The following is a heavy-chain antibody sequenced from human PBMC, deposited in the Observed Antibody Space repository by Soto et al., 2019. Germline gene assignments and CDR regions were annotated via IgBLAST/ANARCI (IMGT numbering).Heavy chain of an antibody. J-gene: IGHJ6*02. CDR2: ISSGSSYI. CDR1: EFTFSVYS. V-gene: IGHV3-21*02. D-gene: IGHD3-10*01. CDR3: TRDRVKMRGGYCHYYGMAV. Sequence: DVQLEESGGGLVKPGGSLRLSCVASEFTFSVYSMNWVRQAPGKGLEWVSSISSGSSYIYYADSVKGRFTISRDNDKSAVFLHMNSPRVDDTAVYYCTRDRVKMRGGYCHYYGMAVWGQGTTVTVSS.